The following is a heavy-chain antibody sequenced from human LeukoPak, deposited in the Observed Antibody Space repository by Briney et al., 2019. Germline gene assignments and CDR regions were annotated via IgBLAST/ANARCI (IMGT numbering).Heavy chain of an antibody. CDR1: GFTFSSYA. D-gene: IGHD5-24*01. V-gene: IGHV4-34*08. CDR3: AGGGGVEMATTIAEYFQH. CDR2: INHSGST. J-gene: IGHJ1*01. Sequence: PGGSLRLSCAASGFTFSSYAMSWIRQPPGKGLEWIGEINHSGSTNYNPSLKSRVTISVDTSKNQFSLKLSSVTAADTAVYYCAGGGGVEMATTIAEYFQHWGQGTLVTVSS.